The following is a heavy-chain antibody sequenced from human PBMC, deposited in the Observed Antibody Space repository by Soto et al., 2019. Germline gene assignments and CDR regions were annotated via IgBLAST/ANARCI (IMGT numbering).Heavy chain of an antibody. Sequence: SVKVSCKASGGTFSSYAISWVRQAPGQGLEWMGGIIPIFGTANYAQKFQGRVTITADESTSTAYMELSSLRSEDTAVYYCARARGGIAAAGSYWFDPWGQGTLVTVSS. J-gene: IGHJ5*02. CDR1: GGTFSSYA. V-gene: IGHV1-69*13. CDR3: ARARGGIAAAGSYWFDP. CDR2: IIPIFGTA. D-gene: IGHD6-13*01.